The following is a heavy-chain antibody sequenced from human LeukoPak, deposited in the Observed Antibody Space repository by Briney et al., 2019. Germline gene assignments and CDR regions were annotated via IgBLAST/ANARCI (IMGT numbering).Heavy chain of an antibody. J-gene: IGHJ5*02. V-gene: IGHV6-1*01. CDR1: GDSVSSNSAA. D-gene: IGHD3-10*01. Sequence: SQTLSLTCAISGDSVSSNSAAWNWIRQSPSRGLEWLGRTYYRSKWYNDYAVSVKSRITINPDTSKNQFSLQLNSATPEDTAVYYCARDPMVRGVIDENWFDPWGQGTLVTVSS. CDR3: ARDPMVRGVIDENWFDP. CDR2: TYYRSKWYN.